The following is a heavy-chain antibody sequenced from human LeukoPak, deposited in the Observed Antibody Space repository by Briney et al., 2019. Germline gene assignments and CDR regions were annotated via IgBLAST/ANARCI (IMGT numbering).Heavy chain of an antibody. CDR1: GFTVSSNY. CDR2: ISSRGSTI. Sequence: GGSLRLSCAASGFTVSSNYMSWVRQAPGKGLEWVSYISSRGSTIYYADSVKGRFTISRDNAKNSLYLQMNSLRAEDTAVYYCARVRLVIDYWGQGTLVTVSS. J-gene: IGHJ4*02. V-gene: IGHV3-11*01. CDR3: ARVRLVIDY.